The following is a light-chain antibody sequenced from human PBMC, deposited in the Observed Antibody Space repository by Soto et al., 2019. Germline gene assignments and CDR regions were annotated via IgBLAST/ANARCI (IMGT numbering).Light chain of an antibody. V-gene: IGKV3-15*01. Sequence: EIVMTQSPATLSVSPGERVTLSCRASQSVSRFLAWYQQRPGQAPRLLIYDTSTRATGVPARFSGSGSGTEFSLTISSLQSEDFAVYYCQQRSNWPPKVTFGQGTKLEIK. CDR1: QSVSRF. CDR3: QQRSNWPPKVT. CDR2: DTS. J-gene: IGKJ2*01.